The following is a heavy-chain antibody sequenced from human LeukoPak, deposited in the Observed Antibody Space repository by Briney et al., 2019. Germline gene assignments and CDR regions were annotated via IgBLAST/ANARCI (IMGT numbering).Heavy chain of an antibody. CDR2: IYYSGST. CDR3: ARETRGMGAKYYFDY. V-gene: IGHV4-39*07. J-gene: IGHJ4*02. CDR1: GGSISSSSYY. Sequence: PSETLSLTCTVSGGSISSSSYYWGWIRQPPGKGLEWIGSIYYSGSTYYNPSLKSRVTISVDTSKNQFSLKLSSVTAADTAVYYCARETRGMGAKYYFDYWGQGTLVTVSS. D-gene: IGHD1-26*01.